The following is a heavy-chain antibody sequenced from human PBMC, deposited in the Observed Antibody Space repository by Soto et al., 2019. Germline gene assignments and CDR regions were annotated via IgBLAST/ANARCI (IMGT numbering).Heavy chain of an antibody. V-gene: IGHV3-30*18. CDR2: ISYDGSNK. CDR1: GFTFSSYG. J-gene: IGHJ6*02. Sequence: GSLRLSCAASGFTFSSYGMHWVRQAPGKGLEWVAVISYDGSNKYYADSVKGRFTISRDNSKNTLYLQMNSLRAEDTAVYYCAKDLGGRFLEWLLSDYYYGMDVWGQGTTVTVSS. D-gene: IGHD3-3*01. CDR3: AKDLGGRFLEWLLSDYYYGMDV.